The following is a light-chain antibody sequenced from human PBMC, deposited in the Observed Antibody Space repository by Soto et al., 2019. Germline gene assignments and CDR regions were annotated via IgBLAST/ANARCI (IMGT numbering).Light chain of an antibody. V-gene: IGKV3-15*01. CDR1: QSVSSN. CDR2: GAS. CDR3: QQYNNWPY. Sequence: EIVMTQSPATLSVSPGERATLSCRASQSVSSNLAWYQQKPGQAPRLLIYGASTRATGIPARFSGSGSGTEFTRTISSLQSEDFAVYYCQQYNNWPYFGGGTKVEIK. J-gene: IGKJ4*01.